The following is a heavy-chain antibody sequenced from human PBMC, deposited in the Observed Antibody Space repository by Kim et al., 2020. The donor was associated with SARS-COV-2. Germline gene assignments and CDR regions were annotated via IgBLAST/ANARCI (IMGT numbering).Heavy chain of an antibody. Sequence: SETLSLTCTVSGGSISSSSYYWGWIRQPPGKGLEWIGSIYYSGSTYYNPSLKSRVTISVDTSKNQFSLKLSSVTAADTAVYYCARAPGILTGYYWWPWFDPWGQGTLVTVSS. J-gene: IGHJ5*02. CDR2: IYYSGST. CDR3: ARAPGILTGYYWWPWFDP. V-gene: IGHV4-39*01. D-gene: IGHD3-9*01. CDR1: GGSISSSSYY.